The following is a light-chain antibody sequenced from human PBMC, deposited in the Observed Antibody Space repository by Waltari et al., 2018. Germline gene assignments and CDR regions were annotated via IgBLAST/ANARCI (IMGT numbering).Light chain of an antibody. J-gene: IGKJ1*01. Sequence: EIVMTQSPATLSVSPAERATLSCRASQSVSSNLAWYQQKPGQAPRLLIDGASPRATGSPARFSGSGSGTEFTLTISSLQSEDFAVYYCQQYNNWPPWTFGQGTKVEIK. V-gene: IGKV3-15*01. CDR2: GAS. CDR3: QQYNNWPPWT. CDR1: QSVSSN.